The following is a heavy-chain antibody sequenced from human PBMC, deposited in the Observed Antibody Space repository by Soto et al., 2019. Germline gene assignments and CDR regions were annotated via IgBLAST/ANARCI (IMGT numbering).Heavy chain of an antibody. V-gene: IGHV4-39*01. CDR3: ARHEWELPYDY. D-gene: IGHD1-26*01. J-gene: IGHJ4*02. CDR2: IYYSGST. Sequence: SETLSLTCTVSGGSISSSSYYWGWIRQPPGKGLEWIGSIYYSGSTYYNPSLKSRVTISVDTSKNQFSLKLSSVTAADTAVYYCARHEWELPYDYWGQGTLVTVSS. CDR1: GGSISSSSYY.